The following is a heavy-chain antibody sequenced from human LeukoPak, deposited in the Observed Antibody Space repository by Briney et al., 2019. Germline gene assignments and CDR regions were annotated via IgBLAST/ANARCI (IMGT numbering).Heavy chain of an antibody. Sequence: GGSLRLSCAASGFTVSTNYMTWVRQAPGKGLEWVSLLYAGGNTYYADSVRGRFTISRHNSKNTLYLQMNSLRSEDTAVYYCARGPMGPTGNWGQGTLVTVSS. D-gene: IGHD3-10*01. CDR2: LYAGGNT. CDR1: GFTVSTNY. CDR3: ARGPMGPTGN. J-gene: IGHJ4*02. V-gene: IGHV3-53*04.